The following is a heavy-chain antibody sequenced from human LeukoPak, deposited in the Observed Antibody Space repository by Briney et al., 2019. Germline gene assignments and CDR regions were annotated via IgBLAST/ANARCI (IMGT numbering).Heavy chain of an antibody. Sequence: SETLSLTCAVSGGSFSGYYWSWIRQPPGKGLEWIGEINHSGSTNYNPSLKSRVTISVDTSKNQFSLKLSSVTAADTAVYYCARGPRYFDLWGRGTLVTVSS. CDR1: GGSFSGYY. J-gene: IGHJ2*01. CDR3: ARGPRYFDL. V-gene: IGHV4-34*01. CDR2: INHSGST.